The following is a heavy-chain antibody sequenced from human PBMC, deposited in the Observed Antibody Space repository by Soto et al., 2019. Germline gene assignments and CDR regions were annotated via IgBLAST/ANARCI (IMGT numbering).Heavy chain of an antibody. D-gene: IGHD2-15*01. CDR1: GFTFSSYA. J-gene: IGHJ3*02. CDR2: ISGSGGST. V-gene: IGHV3-23*01. CDR3: AKDQEASGYCSGGSCYHAGNGAFDI. Sequence: GGSLRLSCAASGFTFSSYAMSWVRQAPGKGLEWVSAISGSGGSTYYADSVKGRFTISRDNSKNTLYLQMNSLRAEDTAVYYCAKDQEASGYCSGGSCYHAGNGAFDIWGQGTMVTVSS.